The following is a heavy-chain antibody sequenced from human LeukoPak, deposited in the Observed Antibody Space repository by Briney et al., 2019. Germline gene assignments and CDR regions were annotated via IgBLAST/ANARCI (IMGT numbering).Heavy chain of an antibody. J-gene: IGHJ5*02. V-gene: IGHV1-8*01. Sequence: ASVKVSCKASGYTFTSYDINWVRQATGQGLEWMGWMNPNSGNTGYAQKFQGRVTMTRNTSISTAYMELSSLRSEDTAVYYCARDRRATVTTGDSWFDPWGQGTLVTVSS. CDR1: GYTFTSYD. CDR2: MNPNSGNT. D-gene: IGHD4-17*01. CDR3: ARDRRATVTTGDSWFDP.